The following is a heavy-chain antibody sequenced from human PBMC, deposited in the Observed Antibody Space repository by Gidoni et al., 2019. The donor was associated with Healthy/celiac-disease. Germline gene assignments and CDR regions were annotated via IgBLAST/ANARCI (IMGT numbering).Heavy chain of an antibody. CDR1: GFTFSSYA. Sequence: EVQLLESGGGLVQPGGSLRLSCAASGFTFSSYAMSWVRQAPGKGLEWVSAISGSGGSTYYADSVKGRFTISRDNSKNTLYLQMNSLRAEDTAVYYCAKVGEGNTYYYGSGSYYGVFWGQGTLVTVSS. V-gene: IGHV3-23*01. D-gene: IGHD3-10*01. J-gene: IGHJ4*02. CDR2: ISGSGGST. CDR3: AKVGEGNTYYYGSGSYYGVF.